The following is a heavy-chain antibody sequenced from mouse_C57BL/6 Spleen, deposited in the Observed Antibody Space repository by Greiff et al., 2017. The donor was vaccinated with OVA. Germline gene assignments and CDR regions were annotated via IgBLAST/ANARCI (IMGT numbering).Heavy chain of an antibody. D-gene: IGHD1-1*01. CDR3: AREIHYGSSSDAMDY. Sequence: VQLQQSGPELVKPGASVKIPCKASGYTFTDYNMDWVKQSHGQSLEWIGDINPNNGGTNYNQKFKGKATLTVDKSSSTAYMELRSLTSEDTAVYYCAREIHYGSSSDAMDYWGQGTSVTVSS. V-gene: IGHV1-18*01. CDR2: INPNNGGT. J-gene: IGHJ4*01. CDR1: GYTFTDYN.